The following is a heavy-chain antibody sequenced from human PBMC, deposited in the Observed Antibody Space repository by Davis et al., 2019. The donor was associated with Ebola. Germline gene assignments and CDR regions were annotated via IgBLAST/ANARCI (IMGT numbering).Heavy chain of an antibody. D-gene: IGHD3-22*01. J-gene: IGHJ4*02. CDR2: INPSGGST. CDR3: ARGVLPYYYDSSGYYFDY. V-gene: IGHV1-46*01. CDR1: GYTFTSYY. Sequence: ASVKVSCKASGYTFTSYYMHWVRQAPGQGLEWMGIINPSGGSTSYAQKFQGRVTMTTDTSTSTAYMELRSLRSDDTAVYYCARGVLPYYYDSSGYYFDYWGQGTLVTVSS.